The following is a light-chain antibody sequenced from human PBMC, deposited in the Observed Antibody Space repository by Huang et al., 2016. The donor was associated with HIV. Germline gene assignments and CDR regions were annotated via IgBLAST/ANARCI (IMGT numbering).Light chain of an antibody. J-gene: IGKJ1*01. CDR2: AAS. CDR3: QQYYSTPT. CDR1: QGISNS. V-gene: IGKV1-NL1*01. Sequence: DIQMTQSPSSLSAFVGDRVTFTCRASQGISNSLAWYQQKPGKAPKLLLYAASRLENGVPSRFNDSGSGTDYTLTINTLQPEDFATYHCQQYYSTPTFGRGTKVAVK.